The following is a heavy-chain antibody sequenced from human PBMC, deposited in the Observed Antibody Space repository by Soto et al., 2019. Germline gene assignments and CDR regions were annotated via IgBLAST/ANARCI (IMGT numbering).Heavy chain of an antibody. V-gene: IGHV4-31*03. J-gene: IGHJ4*02. CDR2: IYYSGST. CDR1: GGSISSGGYY. Sequence: QVQLQESGPGLVKPSQTLSLTCTVSGGSISSGGYYWSWIRQHPGKGLEWIGYIYYSGSTYYNPSLKGRVTIPVDTSKNQFSLKLSSVTAADTAVYYCARTPYCGGDCAIFFDYWGQGTLVTVSS. D-gene: IGHD2-21*02. CDR3: ARTPYCGGDCAIFFDY.